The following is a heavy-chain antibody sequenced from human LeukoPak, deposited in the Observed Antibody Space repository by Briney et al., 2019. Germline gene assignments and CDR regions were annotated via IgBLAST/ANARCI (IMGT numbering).Heavy chain of an antibody. Sequence: PGGSLRLSCAASGFTFSSYSMNWVRQAPGKGLEWVSSISSSSSYIYYADSVKGRFTISRDNAKNSLYLQMNSLRAEDTAVYYCARELYCSGGSCYPYYFDYWGQGTLVTVSS. D-gene: IGHD2-15*01. J-gene: IGHJ4*02. CDR2: ISSSSSYI. V-gene: IGHV3-21*01. CDR1: GFTFSSYS. CDR3: ARELYCSGGSCYPYYFDY.